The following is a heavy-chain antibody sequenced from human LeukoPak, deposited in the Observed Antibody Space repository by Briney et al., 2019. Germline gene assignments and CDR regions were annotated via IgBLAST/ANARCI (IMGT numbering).Heavy chain of an antibody. D-gene: IGHD3-3*01. CDR2: IIPIFGTA. CDR3: ASRGAYYDFWSGYPL. V-gene: IGHV1-69*13. J-gene: IGHJ4*02. Sequence: SVKVSCKASGYTFTSYYMHWVRQAPGQGLEWMGGIIPIFGTANYAQKFQGRVTITADESTSTAYMELSSLRSEDTAVYYCASRGAYYDFWSGYPLWGQGTLVTVSS. CDR1: GYTFTSYY.